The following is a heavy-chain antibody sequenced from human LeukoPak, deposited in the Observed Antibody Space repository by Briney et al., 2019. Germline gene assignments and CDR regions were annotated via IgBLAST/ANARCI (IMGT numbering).Heavy chain of an antibody. D-gene: IGHD7-27*01. CDR2: IYYSGST. CDR1: GGSISSGGYY. Sequence: PSETLSLTCTVSGGSISSGGYYWSWIRQHPGKGLEWIGYIYYSGSTYYNPSLKSRVTISVDTSKNQFSLKLSSVTAADTAVYYCARDRLGNFDYWGQGTLVTVSS. CDR3: ARDRLGNFDY. J-gene: IGHJ4*02. V-gene: IGHV4-31*03.